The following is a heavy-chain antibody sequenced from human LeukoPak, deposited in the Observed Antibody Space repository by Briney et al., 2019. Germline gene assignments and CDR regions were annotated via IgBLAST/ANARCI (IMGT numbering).Heavy chain of an antibody. V-gene: IGHV1-18*01. CDR3: AKAGAAAGPTDFDY. Sequence: ASVKVSCKASGYIFTTYGISWVRQAPGQGLEWMGWISAYNGNTNYAQKLQGRVTMTTDTSTSTAYMELRSLRSDDTALYYCAKAGAAAGPTDFDYWGQGTLVTVSS. CDR1: GYIFTTYG. D-gene: IGHD6-13*01. CDR2: ISAYNGNT. J-gene: IGHJ4*02.